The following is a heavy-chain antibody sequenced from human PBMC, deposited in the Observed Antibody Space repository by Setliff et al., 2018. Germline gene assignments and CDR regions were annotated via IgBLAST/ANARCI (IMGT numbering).Heavy chain of an antibody. D-gene: IGHD3-3*01. J-gene: IGHJ4*02. CDR1: GFTFRVYN. Sequence: PGGSLRLSCAASGFTFRVYNMHWVRQAPGKGLEWVAFISDDGSDTYFADSVNGRFTISRDNSKTTLYLQMNSLRPEDTAVYYCARDPPRALFQNYNFWIAYLDHWGQGTLVTVSS. CDR2: ISDDGSDT. CDR3: ARDPPRALFQNYNFWIAYLDH. V-gene: IGHV3-30*01.